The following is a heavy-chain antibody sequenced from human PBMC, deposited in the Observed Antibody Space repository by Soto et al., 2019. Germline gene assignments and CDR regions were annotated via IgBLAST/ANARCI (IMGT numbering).Heavy chain of an antibody. V-gene: IGHV1-69*01. CDR2: IIPIFGTA. CDR3: ARFYYGSGSYSPFAHYYFDY. CDR1: GGTFSSYA. D-gene: IGHD3-10*01. J-gene: IGHJ4*02. Sequence: QVQLVQSGAEVKKPGSSVKVSCKASGGTFSSYAISWVRQAPGQGLEWMGGIIPIFGTANYAQKFQGRVTITADESTSTAYMELSSLRSEDTAVYYCARFYYGSGSYSPFAHYYFDYWGQGTLVTVSS.